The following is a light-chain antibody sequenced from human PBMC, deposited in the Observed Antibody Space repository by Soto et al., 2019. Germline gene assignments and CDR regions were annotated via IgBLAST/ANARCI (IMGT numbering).Light chain of an antibody. Sequence: DIQMTQSPSTLSASVGDRVSITCRASQSISTWLAWYQQRPGQAPKLLLYKASTLQSGVPSRFSGSGSGTEFTLTLSSLQPDDFAPYYCQQFNSYGLTFGGGTKVEIK. V-gene: IGKV1-5*03. CDR3: QQFNSYGLT. CDR1: QSISTW. CDR2: KAS. J-gene: IGKJ4*01.